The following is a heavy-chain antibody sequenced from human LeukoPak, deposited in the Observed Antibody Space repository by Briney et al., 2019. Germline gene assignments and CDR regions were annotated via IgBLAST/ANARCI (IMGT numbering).Heavy chain of an antibody. D-gene: IGHD6-6*01. CDR2: INHSGST. Sequence: PSETLSLTCTVSGGSISSYYWSWIRQPPGKGLEWIGEINHSGSTNYNPSLKSRVTISGDTSKNQFSLKLSSVTAADTAVYYCARGQGSSSSTRFDPWGQGTLVTVSS. J-gene: IGHJ5*02. CDR3: ARGQGSSSSTRFDP. V-gene: IGHV4-34*01. CDR1: GGSISSYY.